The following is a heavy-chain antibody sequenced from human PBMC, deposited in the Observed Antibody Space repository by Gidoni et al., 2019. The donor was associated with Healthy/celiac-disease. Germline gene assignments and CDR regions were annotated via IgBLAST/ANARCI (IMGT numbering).Heavy chain of an antibody. J-gene: IGHJ4*02. Sequence: EVQLLESGGGFVQPGGSLRLSCAAPGFTFSSYAMSWVRQAPGKGLEWVSAISGSGGSTYYADSVKGRFTISRDNSKNTLYLQMNSLRAEDTAVYYCAKIPSPYYDFWSGYYSSVGYWGQGTLVTVSS. D-gene: IGHD3-3*01. V-gene: IGHV3-23*01. CDR2: ISGSGGST. CDR1: GFTFSSYA. CDR3: AKIPSPYYDFWSGYYSSVGY.